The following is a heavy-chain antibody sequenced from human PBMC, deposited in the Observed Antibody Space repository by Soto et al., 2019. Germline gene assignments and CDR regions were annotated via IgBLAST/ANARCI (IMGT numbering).Heavy chain of an antibody. V-gene: IGHV5-51*01. CDR2: IYPGDSDT. J-gene: IGHJ6*02. CDR1: GYSFTSYW. D-gene: IGHD3-3*01. Sequence: GESLKISCKVSGYSFTSYWIGWVRQMPGKGLEWMGIIYPGDSDTRYSPSFQGQVTISADKSISTAYLQWSSLKASDTAMYYCARSRNDFWSGYYYYGMDVWGQGTTVTVSS. CDR3: ARSRNDFWSGYYYYGMDV.